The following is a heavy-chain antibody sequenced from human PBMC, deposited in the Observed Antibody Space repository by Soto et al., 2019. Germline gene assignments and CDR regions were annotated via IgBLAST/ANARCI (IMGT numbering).Heavy chain of an antibody. V-gene: IGHV3-23*01. D-gene: IGHD3-10*01. Sequence: GGSLRLSCAASGFTFSSYAMSWVRQAPGKGLEWVSAISGSGGSTYYADSVKGRFTISRDNSKNTLYLQMNSLRAEDTAVYYCAKAPASPPMVRGVIITRGIDYWGQGTLVTVSS. CDR2: ISGSGGST. CDR3: AKAPASPPMVRGVIITRGIDY. J-gene: IGHJ4*02. CDR1: GFTFSSYA.